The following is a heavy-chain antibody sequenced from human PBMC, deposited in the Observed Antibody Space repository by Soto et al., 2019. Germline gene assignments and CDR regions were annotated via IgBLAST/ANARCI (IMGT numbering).Heavy chain of an antibody. Sequence: ASVKVSCKASGGTFSSYAISWVRQAPGQGLEWMGGIIPIFGTANYAQKFQGRVTITADESTSTAYMELSSLRSEDTAVYYCARALGVTMIVVVTPDAFDIWGQGTMVTVSS. V-gene: IGHV1-69*13. CDR2: IIPIFGTA. CDR3: ARALGVTMIVVVTPDAFDI. J-gene: IGHJ3*02. D-gene: IGHD3-22*01. CDR1: GGTFSSYA.